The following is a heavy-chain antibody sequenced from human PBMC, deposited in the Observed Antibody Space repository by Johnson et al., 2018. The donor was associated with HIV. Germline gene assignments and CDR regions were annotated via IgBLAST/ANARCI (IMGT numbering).Heavy chain of an antibody. CDR2: ISHDGSNK. Sequence: QVQLVESGGGVVHPGKSLRLSCAASGFTFSSSAMHWVRQVPGKGLEWLAVISHDGSNKYYADSVKGRLTISRDNSKNTLYLQMNSLRAEDTALYYCARTTRYFDCDAFDIWGQGTMVTVSS. D-gene: IGHD3-9*01. CDR3: ARTTRYFDCDAFDI. J-gene: IGHJ3*02. CDR1: GFTFSSSA. V-gene: IGHV3-30*04.